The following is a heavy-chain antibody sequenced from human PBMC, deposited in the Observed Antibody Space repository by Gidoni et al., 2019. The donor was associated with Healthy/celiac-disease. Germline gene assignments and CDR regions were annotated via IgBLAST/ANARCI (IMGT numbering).Heavy chain of an antibody. CDR3: AAENLAKFGVVINFDY. CDR2: IVVGRGNT. Sequence: SGFTFTSSAVQWVRQARGQRLEWIGWIVVGRGNTNYAQKFQERVTITRDMSTSTAYMELSSLRSEDTAVYYCAAENLAKFGVVINFDYWGQGTLVTVSS. V-gene: IGHV1-58*01. CDR1: GFTFTSSA. J-gene: IGHJ4*02. D-gene: IGHD3-3*01.